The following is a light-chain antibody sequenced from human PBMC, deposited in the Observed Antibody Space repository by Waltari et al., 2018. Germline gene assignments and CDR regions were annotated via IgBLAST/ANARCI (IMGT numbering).Light chain of an antibody. CDR2: RHN. V-gene: IGLV1-47*01. CDR3: ASWDDSLSVGV. Sequence: QSVLTQPPSASGTPGQRVTISCSGSISNLGTNYVYWYQQFPGTAPKLLNQRHNQRPSGVPDRCSGSQAGTSAALTISGLRSEDEADDYCASWDDSLSVGVFGGGTKLTVL. J-gene: IGLJ3*02. CDR1: ISNLGTNY.